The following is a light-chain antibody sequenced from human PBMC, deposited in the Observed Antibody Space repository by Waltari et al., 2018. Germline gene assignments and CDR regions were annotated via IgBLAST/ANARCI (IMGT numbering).Light chain of an antibody. V-gene: IGKV2-28*01. J-gene: IGKJ2*01. CDR2: LGS. CDR3: MQALQTLWT. Sequence: DIVMTQSPLSLPVTPGEPASISCRSSQSLLHSNGSNYLDWDLQKPGQSPQLLIYLGSNRASGGPDRCSGSGAGTDFTLKISRVEAEDVGVYYCMQALQTLWTFGQGTKLEIK. CDR1: QSLLHSNGSNY.